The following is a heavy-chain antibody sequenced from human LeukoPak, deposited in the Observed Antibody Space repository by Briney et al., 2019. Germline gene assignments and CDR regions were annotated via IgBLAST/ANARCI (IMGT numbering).Heavy chain of an antibody. CDR2: ILPIFGTA. J-gene: IGHJ6*03. V-gene: IGHV1-69*05. D-gene: IGHD3-10*01. CDR3: ASFGSGSYDNYSYYMDV. Sequence: SVKVSCKASGGTFSSYAISWVRQAPGQGLEWMGRILPIFGTANYAQKFQGRVTITTDESTSTAYMELSSLRSEDTAVYYCASFGSGSYDNYSYYMDVWGKGTTVTVSS. CDR1: GGTFSSYA.